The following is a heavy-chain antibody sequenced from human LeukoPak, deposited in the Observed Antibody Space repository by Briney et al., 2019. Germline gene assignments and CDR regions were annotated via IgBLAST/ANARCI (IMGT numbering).Heavy chain of an antibody. J-gene: IGHJ4*02. V-gene: IGHV3-30*03. D-gene: IGHD1-26*01. CDR2: ISYDGSNK. CDR1: GFTFSSYG. Sequence: GGSLRLSCAASGFTFSSYGMHWVRQAPGKGLEWVAVISYDGSNKYYADSVKGRFTISRDNSKNTLYLQMNSLRAEDTAVYYCATLHSGSSVSGYWGQGTLVPVSS. CDR3: ATLHSGSSVSGY.